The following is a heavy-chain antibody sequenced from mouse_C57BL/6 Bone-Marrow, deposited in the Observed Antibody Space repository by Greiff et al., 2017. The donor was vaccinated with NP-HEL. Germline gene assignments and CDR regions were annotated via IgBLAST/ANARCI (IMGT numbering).Heavy chain of an antibody. D-gene: IGHD2-1*01. Sequence: VQLQQSGAELVRPGTSVKMSCKASGYTFTNYWIGWAKQRPGHGLEWIGDIYPGGGYTNYNEKFKGKATLTADKSSSTAYMQFSSLTSEDSAIYYCARLYYGNPYYAMDYWGQGTSVTVSS. J-gene: IGHJ4*01. V-gene: IGHV1-63*01. CDR3: ARLYYGNPYYAMDY. CDR1: GYTFTNYW. CDR2: IYPGGGYT.